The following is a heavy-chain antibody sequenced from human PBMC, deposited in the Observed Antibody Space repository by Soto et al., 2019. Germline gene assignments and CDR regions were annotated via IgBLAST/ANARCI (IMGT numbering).Heavy chain of an antibody. J-gene: IGHJ6*02. CDR2: IIPIFGTA. V-gene: IGHV1-69*13. CDR3: ARRTDYYYGMDV. Sequence: ASVKVSCKASGGTFSSYAISWVRQAPGQGLEWMGGIIPIFGTANYAQKIQGRVTITADESTSTAYMELSSLRSEDTAVYYCARRTDYYYGMDVWGQGTTVTVSS. CDR1: GGTFSSYA.